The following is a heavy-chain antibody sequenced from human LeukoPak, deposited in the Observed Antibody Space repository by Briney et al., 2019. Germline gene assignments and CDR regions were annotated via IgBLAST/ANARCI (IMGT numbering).Heavy chain of an antibody. Sequence: PGGSLRLSCAASGFAVSTKYMNWVRQAPGKGLEWVSSLWSGGNTYYADSVKGRFTIYRDNSKNTVYLQMNSLRAEDTAVYYCASATYCGGDCYAFFDDWGQGTLVTVSS. D-gene: IGHD2-21*02. CDR3: ASATYCGGDCYAFFDD. CDR1: GFAVSTKY. V-gene: IGHV3-66*02. CDR2: LWSGGNT. J-gene: IGHJ5*02.